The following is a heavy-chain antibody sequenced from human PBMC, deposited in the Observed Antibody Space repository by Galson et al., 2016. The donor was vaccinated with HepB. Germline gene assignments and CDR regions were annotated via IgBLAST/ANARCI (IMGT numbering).Heavy chain of an antibody. CDR2: ISYDGSNK. V-gene: IGHV3-30*18. J-gene: IGHJ4*02. CDR1: GFTFSNYG. Sequence: SLRLSCAASGFTFSNYGMHWVREAPGKGLEWVAVISYDGSNKYYGDSVTGRFTISRDNSKNTVYLQMNSLRAEDTDVYYCAKSGSLKGYSPIGDWGQGTLVTVS. CDR3: AKSGSLKGYSPIGD. D-gene: IGHD3-22*01.